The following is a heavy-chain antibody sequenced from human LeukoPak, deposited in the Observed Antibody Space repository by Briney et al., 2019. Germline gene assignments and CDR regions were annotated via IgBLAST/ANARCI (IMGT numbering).Heavy chain of an antibody. V-gene: IGHV4-59*01. Sequence: PSETLSLTCTVSGGSISSYYWSWIRQPPGKGLEWIGYVHYSGSTKYNPSIKSRVTISVDTSKNHFSLKLNSVTAADTAVYYCARWSYYYGSGTYWFDPWGQGTLVTVSS. D-gene: IGHD3-10*01. CDR1: GGSISSYY. J-gene: IGHJ5*02. CDR3: ARWSYYYGSGTYWFDP. CDR2: VHYSGST.